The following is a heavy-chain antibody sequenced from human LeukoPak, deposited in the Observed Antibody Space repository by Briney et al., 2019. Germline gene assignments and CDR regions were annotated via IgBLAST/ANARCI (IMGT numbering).Heavy chain of an antibody. CDR2: ISSNSRDI. J-gene: IGHJ1*01. Sequence: GGSLRLSCAASGFSFSGNHMNWVRQAPGKGLEWVSYISSNSRDIYYADSVMGRFTISRDNIENTLYLQMNSLRAENTAIYYCARDKCSGGTCYGYFQHWGQGTLVTVSS. CDR1: GFSFSGNH. D-gene: IGHD2-15*01. CDR3: ARDKCSGGTCYGYFQH. V-gene: IGHV3-48*01.